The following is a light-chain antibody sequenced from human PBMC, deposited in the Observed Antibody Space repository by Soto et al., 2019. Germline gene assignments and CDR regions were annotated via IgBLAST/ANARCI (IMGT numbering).Light chain of an antibody. J-gene: IGLJ1*01. V-gene: IGLV2-14*01. CDR3: SSYTTSNTRQIV. Sequence: QSVLTQPASVSGSPGQSITISCTGTSSEVGGYNYVSWYQQHPGKAPKFMIYDVSNRPSGVSNRFSGSESGNTASLTISGLQAEDEADYYCSSYTTSNTRQIVFGTGTKVTVL. CDR2: DVS. CDR1: SSEVGGYNY.